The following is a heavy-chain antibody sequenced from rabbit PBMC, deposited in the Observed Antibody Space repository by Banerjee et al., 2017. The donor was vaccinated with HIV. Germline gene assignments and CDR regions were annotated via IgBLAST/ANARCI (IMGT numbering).Heavy chain of an antibody. J-gene: IGHJ3*01. Sequence: QSLEESGGDLVKPGASLTLTCTASGFSFSSSYNMCWVRQAPGKGLELIGCIYTGSGNTYYASWVNGRFTISRSTSLNTVTLKMTSLTAADTATYFCARDRYDSSSGEPVWGQGTLVTVS. CDR1: GFSFSSSYN. V-gene: IGHV1S40*01. CDR2: IYTGSGNT. D-gene: IGHD1-1*01. CDR3: ARDRYDSSSGEPV.